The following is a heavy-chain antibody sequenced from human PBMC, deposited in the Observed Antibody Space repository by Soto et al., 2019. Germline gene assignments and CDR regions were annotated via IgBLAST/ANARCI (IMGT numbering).Heavy chain of an antibody. J-gene: IGHJ6*02. CDR1: GGSVNNNAYS. V-gene: IGHV4-31*03. Sequence: PSETLSLTCTVSGGSVNNNAYSWTWIRQHPGKGPECIGHISSSGRASYSPSLKSRVAISLDASKNHFSLKLSSVTAADTAVYYCARYRQLWFRGYYGMDVWGQGTTVTVSS. CDR2: ISSSGRA. D-gene: IGHD5-18*01. CDR3: ARYRQLWFRGYYGMDV.